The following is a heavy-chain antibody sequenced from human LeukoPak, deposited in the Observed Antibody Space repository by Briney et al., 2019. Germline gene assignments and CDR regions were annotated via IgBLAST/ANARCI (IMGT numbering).Heavy chain of an antibody. CDR2: INHSGST. V-gene: IGHV4-34*01. Sequence: PSETLSLTCAVYGGSFSGYYWSWIRQPPGKGLEWIGEINHSGSTNYNPSLKSRVTISVDTSKNQLSLKLSSVTAADTAVYYCARGPSVVVITLDYWGQGTLVTVSS. CDR3: ARGPSVVVITLDY. D-gene: IGHD3-22*01. J-gene: IGHJ4*02. CDR1: GGSFSGYY.